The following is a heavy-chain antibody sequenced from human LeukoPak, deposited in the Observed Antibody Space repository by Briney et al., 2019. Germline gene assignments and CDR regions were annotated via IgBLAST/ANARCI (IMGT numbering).Heavy chain of an antibody. Sequence: GGSLRLSCAASGFTFSSYDMHWVRQATGKGLEWVSAIGTAGDTYYPDSVKGRFTISRDNAKNSLYLQMNSLRAEDTAVYYCARVELERRYYYYMDVWGKGTTVTVSS. CDR1: GFTFSSYD. CDR2: IGTAGDT. D-gene: IGHD1-1*01. J-gene: IGHJ6*03. V-gene: IGHV3-13*01. CDR3: ARVELERRYYYYMDV.